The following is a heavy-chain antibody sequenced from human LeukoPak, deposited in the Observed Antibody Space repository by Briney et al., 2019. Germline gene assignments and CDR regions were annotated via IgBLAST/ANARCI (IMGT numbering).Heavy chain of an antibody. CDR2: ISSSSSTI. Sequence: PGGSLRLSCAASGFTFSSYSMNWVRQAPGKGLEWVSYISSSSSTIYYADSVKGRFTISRDNAKNSLYLQMNSLRAEDTAVYYCARDSEDYDILTGYYNAGKYFQHWGQGTLVTVSS. V-gene: IGHV3-48*04. CDR3: ARDSEDYDILTGYYNAGKYFQH. J-gene: IGHJ1*01. CDR1: GFTFSSYS. D-gene: IGHD3-9*01.